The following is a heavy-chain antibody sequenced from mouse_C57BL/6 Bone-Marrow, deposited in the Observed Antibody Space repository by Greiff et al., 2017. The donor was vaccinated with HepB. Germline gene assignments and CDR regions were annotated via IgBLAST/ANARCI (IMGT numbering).Heavy chain of an antibody. D-gene: IGHD1-1*01. CDR3: ANSGYFRSHYSDY. CDR1: GYTFNSYW. J-gene: IGHJ2*01. CDR2: IYPGSGST. V-gene: IGHV1-55*01. Sequence: QVQLQQPGAELVKPGASVKMSCKASGYTFNSYWITWVKQRPGQGLEWIGDIYPGSGSTNYNEKFKSKATLTVDTSSSTAYMQLSSLTSEDSAVYYCANSGYFRSHYSDYWGQGTTPIVSP.